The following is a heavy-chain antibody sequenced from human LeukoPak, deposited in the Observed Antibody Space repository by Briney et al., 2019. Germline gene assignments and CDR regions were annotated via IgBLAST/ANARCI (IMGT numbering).Heavy chain of an antibody. V-gene: IGHV3-30-3*01. D-gene: IGHD4-17*01. J-gene: IGHJ4*02. Sequence: GRPLRLSCAASGFTFSRYSMHWVRQAPGKGLEWVTFISFAETDKYYADSVKGRFTISRDNSKNTVYLQMNSPTTEDTAVYYCARAGAPSYGDNDLDFWGQGTLVTVSS. CDR3: ARAGAPSYGDNDLDF. CDR1: GFTFSRYS. CDR2: ISFAETDK.